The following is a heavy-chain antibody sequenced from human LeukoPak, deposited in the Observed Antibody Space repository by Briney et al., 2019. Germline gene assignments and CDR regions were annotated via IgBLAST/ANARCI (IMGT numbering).Heavy chain of an antibody. V-gene: IGHV3-7*01. J-gene: IGHJ3*02. D-gene: IGHD5-18*01. CDR2: IKQDGSEK. Sequence: GGSLRLSCAASGFTFSSYWMSWVRQAPGKGLEWVANIKQDGSEKYYVDSVKGRFTISRDNAKNSLYLQMNSLRAEDTAVYYCARVDVDTAMVRAFDIWGQGTMVTVSS. CDR3: ARVDVDTAMVRAFDI. CDR1: GFTFSSYW.